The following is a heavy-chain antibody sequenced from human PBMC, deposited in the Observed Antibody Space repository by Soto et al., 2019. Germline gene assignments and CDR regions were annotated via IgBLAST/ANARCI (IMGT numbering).Heavy chain of an antibody. CDR3: ARGSSSWYFRFDP. CDR2: IIPIFGTA. Sequence: SVKVSCKASGGTFSSYAISWVRQAPGQGLEWMGGIIPIFGTANYAQKFQGRVTITADESTSTAYMELSSLRSEDTAVYYCARGSSSWYFRFDPWGQGTLVTVSS. D-gene: IGHD6-13*01. V-gene: IGHV1-69*13. CDR1: GGTFSSYA. J-gene: IGHJ5*02.